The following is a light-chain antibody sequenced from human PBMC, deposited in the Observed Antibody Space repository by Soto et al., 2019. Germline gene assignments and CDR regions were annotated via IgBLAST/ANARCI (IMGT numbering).Light chain of an antibody. CDR3: SSFTTTSTLV. V-gene: IGLV2-14*01. CDR2: EVS. J-gene: IGLJ3*02. CDR1: TSDVGTYDF. Sequence: QSVLTQPASVSGSPGQSITISCTGTTSDVGTYDFVSWYQQLPGKAPKLMIYEVSNRPSGVSNRFSGSKSGNTASLTISGLQAEDEADYYCSSFTTTSTLVFGGGTKLTV.